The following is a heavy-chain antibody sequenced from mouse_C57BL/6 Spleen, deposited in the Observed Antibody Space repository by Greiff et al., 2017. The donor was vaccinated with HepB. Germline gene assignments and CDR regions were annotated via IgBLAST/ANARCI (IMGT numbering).Heavy chain of an antibody. CDR3: ARLRGLTGTGVDFDY. CDR1: GYTFTSYW. D-gene: IGHD4-1*01. CDR2: IYPSDSET. Sequence: QVQLQQPGAELVRPGSSVKLSCKASGYTFTSYWLDWVKQRPGQGLEWIGNIYPSDSETHYNQQFKDKATLTVDKSSSTAYMQLSSLTSEDSAVYYGARLRGLTGTGVDFDYWGQGTTLTVSS. V-gene: IGHV1-61*01. J-gene: IGHJ2*01.